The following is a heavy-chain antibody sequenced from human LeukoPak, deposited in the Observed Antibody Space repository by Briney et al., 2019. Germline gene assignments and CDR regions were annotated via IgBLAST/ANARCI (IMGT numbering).Heavy chain of an antibody. J-gene: IGHJ4*02. CDR1: GFTSSDYY. CDR2: ISSSGSTI. Sequence: GGSLRLSCAASGFTSSDYYMSWIRQAPGKGLEWVSYISSSGSTIYYADSVKGRFTISRDNAKNSLYLQMNSLRAEDTAVYYCARVFEDVPQFDYWGQGTLVTVSS. V-gene: IGHV3-11*01. CDR3: ARVFEDVPQFDY. D-gene: IGHD3-3*01.